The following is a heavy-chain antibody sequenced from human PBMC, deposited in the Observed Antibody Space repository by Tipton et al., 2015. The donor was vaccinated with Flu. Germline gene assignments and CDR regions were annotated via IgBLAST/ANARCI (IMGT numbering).Heavy chain of an antibody. CDR1: GFTFSSSS. V-gene: IGHV3-21*01. J-gene: IGHJ5*02. CDR3: AREIAVAGTSWFDP. CDR2: ISSSSSYI. D-gene: IGHD6-19*01. Sequence: SLRLSCAASGFTFSSSSMNWVRQAPGKGLEWVSSISSSSSYIYYADSVKGRFTISRDNAKNSLYLQMNSLRPEDTAVYYCAREIAVAGTSWFDPWGQGTLVTVSS.